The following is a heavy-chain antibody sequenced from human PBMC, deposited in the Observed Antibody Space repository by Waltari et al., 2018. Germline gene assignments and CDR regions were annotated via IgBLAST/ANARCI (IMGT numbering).Heavy chain of an antibody. V-gene: IGHV3-43D*03. J-gene: IGHJ4*02. CDR2: SSWDGGST. CDR1: GFTFDDYA. D-gene: IGHD6-19*01. Sequence: EVQLVESGGVVVQPGGSLRLSCAASGFTFDDYAMHWVRQAPGKGLEWVSLSSWDGGSTNEADTVKGRFTISRDNSKNSLYLQMNSLRAEDTALYYCAKATSSGWYSGLDYWGQGTLVTVSS. CDR3: AKATSSGWYSGLDY.